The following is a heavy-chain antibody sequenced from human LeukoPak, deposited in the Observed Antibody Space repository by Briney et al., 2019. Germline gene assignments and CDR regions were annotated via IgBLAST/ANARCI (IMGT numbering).Heavy chain of an antibody. CDR2: ISSSGSTI. D-gene: IGHD1-14*01. V-gene: IGHV3-48*04. CDR3: ARGYLAGIDY. CDR1: GFTFSSYS. Sequence: GGSLRLSCAASGFTFSSYSMNWVRQAPGKGLEWVSYISSSGSTIYYADSVKGRFTISRDNAKNSLYLQMNSLRAEDTAVYYCARGYLAGIDYWGQGTLVTVSS. J-gene: IGHJ4*02.